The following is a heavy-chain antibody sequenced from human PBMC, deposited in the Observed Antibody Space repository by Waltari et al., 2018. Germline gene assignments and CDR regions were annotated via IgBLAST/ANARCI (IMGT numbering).Heavy chain of an antibody. V-gene: IGHV1-69*01. J-gene: IGHJ6*02. CDR3: VGGATSRYYYYGMDV. Sequence: QVQLVQSGAEVKKPGSSVKVSCKASGGTFSSYAISWVRQAPGQGLEWMGGIIPILGTANYAQKCQGRVTITADEATSTAYMELSSLRAEDTAVYYCVGGATSRYYYYGMDVWGQGTTVTVSS. CDR2: IIPILGTA. D-gene: IGHD1-26*01. CDR1: GGTFSSYA.